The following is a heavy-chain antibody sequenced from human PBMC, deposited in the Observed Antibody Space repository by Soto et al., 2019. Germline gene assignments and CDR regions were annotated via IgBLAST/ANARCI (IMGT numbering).Heavy chain of an antibody. V-gene: IGHV3-15*01. CDR2: IKSKVDGGAR. J-gene: IGHJ4*02. CDR1: GFMFSSAW. CDR3: VEGWNDF. Sequence: EVQMVQSGGDLVKPGGSLRLSCVTSGFMFSSAWMSWVRQPPGKGLEWVAGIKSKVDGGARDYAAPVKGRFTISRDDSKNTVYLQMNSLRAEDTAVYYCVEGWNDFWGQGTLVTVSS. D-gene: IGHD1-1*01.